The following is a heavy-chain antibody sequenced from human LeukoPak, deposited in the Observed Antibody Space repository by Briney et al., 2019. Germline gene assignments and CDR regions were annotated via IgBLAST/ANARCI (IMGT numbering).Heavy chain of an antibody. CDR2: IYYSGST. CDR1: GGSISSSSDY. J-gene: IGHJ3*02. V-gene: IGHV4-61*05. CDR3: ARGEMATIEDAFDI. D-gene: IGHD5-24*01. Sequence: KASETLSLTCTVSGGSISSSSDYWGWIRQPPGKGLEWIGYIYYSGSTNYNPSLKSRVTISVDTSKNQFSLKLSSVTAADTAVYYCARGEMATIEDAFDIWGQGTMVTVSS.